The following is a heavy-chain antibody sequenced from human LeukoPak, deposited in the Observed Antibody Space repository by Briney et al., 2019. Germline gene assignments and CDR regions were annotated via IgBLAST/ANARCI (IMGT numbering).Heavy chain of an antibody. J-gene: IGHJ3*02. V-gene: IGHV4-59*01. CDR1: GGSISSYY. Sequence: SETLSLTCSVSGGSISSYYWGWIRQPPGKGLDWIGYIYYSGSTNYNPSLESRVTISIDTSKNQFSLNLSSVTAADTAVYYCASLSGVSGAFDIWGQGTVVTVSS. CDR3: ASLSGVSGAFDI. D-gene: IGHD6-19*01. CDR2: IYYSGST.